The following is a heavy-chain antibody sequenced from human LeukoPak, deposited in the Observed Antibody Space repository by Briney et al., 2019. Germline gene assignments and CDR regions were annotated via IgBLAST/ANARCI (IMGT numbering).Heavy chain of an antibody. V-gene: IGHV3-53*01. D-gene: IGHD6-13*01. Sequence: PGGSLRLSCAASGFTVSSNYMSWVRQAPGEGLEWVSVIYSGGSTYYADSVKGRFTISRDNSKNTLYLQMNSLRAEDTAVYYCARVHSSSWTKHLDYWGQGTLVTVSS. J-gene: IGHJ4*02. CDR2: IYSGGST. CDR1: GFTVSSNY. CDR3: ARVHSSSWTKHLDY.